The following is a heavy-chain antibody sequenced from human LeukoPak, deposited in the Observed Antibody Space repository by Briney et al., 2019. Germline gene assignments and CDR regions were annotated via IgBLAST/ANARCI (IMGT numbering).Heavy chain of an antibody. J-gene: IGHJ6*02. Sequence: GGSLRLSCAASGFTFSSYSMNWVRQAPGKGLEWVSSISSSSSYIYYADSVKGRFTISRDNAKNSLYLQMNSLRAEDTAVYYCARDEDDFWSRYYYGMDVWGQGTTVTVSS. CDR1: GFTFSSYS. CDR2: ISSSSSYI. D-gene: IGHD3-3*01. V-gene: IGHV3-21*01. CDR3: ARDEDDFWSRYYYGMDV.